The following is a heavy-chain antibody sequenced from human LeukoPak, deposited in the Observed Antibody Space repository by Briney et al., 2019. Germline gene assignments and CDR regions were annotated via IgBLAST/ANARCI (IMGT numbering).Heavy chain of an antibody. CDR2: ISGSGGST. D-gene: IGHD3-22*01. Sequence: GGSLRPSCAASGFTFSSYAMSWVRQAPGKGLEWVSAISGSGGSTYYAGSVKGRFTISRDNSKNTLYLQMNSLRAEDTAVYYCAKDTTYYYDSSGDFQHWGQGTLVTVSS. CDR1: GFTFSSYA. CDR3: AKDTTYYYDSSGDFQH. J-gene: IGHJ1*01. V-gene: IGHV3-23*01.